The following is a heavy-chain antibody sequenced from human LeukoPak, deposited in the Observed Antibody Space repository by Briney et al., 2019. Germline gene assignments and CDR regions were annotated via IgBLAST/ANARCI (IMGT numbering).Heavy chain of an antibody. CDR1: GGTFSSYA. D-gene: IGHD3-22*01. Sequence: SVKVSCKASGGTFSSYAISWVRQAPGQGLEWMGGIIPIFGTANYAQKFQGRVTITADESTSTAYMELSSLRSEDTAVYYCAREVWYDDQGKFFDYWGQGTLVTVSS. CDR3: AREVWYDDQGKFFDY. J-gene: IGHJ4*02. CDR2: IIPIFGTA. V-gene: IGHV1-69*13.